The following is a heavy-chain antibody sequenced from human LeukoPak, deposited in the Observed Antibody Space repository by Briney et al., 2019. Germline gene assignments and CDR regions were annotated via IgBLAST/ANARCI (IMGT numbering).Heavy chain of an antibody. CDR3: ARDRGDYYGSGSLFDP. CDR1: GYTFTGYY. V-gene: IGHV1-2*02. Sequence: ASVKVSCKASGYTFTGYYMHWVRQAPGQGLEWMGWINPNSGGTNYAQKFQGRVTMTRDTSIDTAYMELSRLTSDDTAVYYCARDRGDYYGSGSLFDPWGQGTLVTVSS. CDR2: INPNSGGT. D-gene: IGHD3-10*01. J-gene: IGHJ5*02.